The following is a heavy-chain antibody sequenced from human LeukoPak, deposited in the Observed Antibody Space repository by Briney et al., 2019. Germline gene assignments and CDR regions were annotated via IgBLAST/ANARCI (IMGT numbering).Heavy chain of an antibody. CDR3: ARDMSGTYSFDY. D-gene: IGHD1-26*01. CDR1: GFTLFWHV. CDR2: IHHNGDIT. Sequence: GGSLRLSCAASGFTLFWHVMHWVRQAPGKPLEYVSFIHHNGDITSYADSVRGRFTVSRDNSKNTLFLDLTSLRTDDTAVYYCARDMSGTYSFDYWGQGTLVTVSS. V-gene: IGHV3-64D*06. J-gene: IGHJ4*02.